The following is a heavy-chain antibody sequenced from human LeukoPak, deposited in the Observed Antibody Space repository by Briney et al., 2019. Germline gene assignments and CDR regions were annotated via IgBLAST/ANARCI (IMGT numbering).Heavy chain of an antibody. CDR2: ISRDGTTT. CDR1: GFPFSNYY. V-gene: IGHV3-11*01. J-gene: IGHJ4*01. Sequence: SGGSLRLSCAASGFPFSNYYMSWIRQAPGKGLEWVSFISRDGTTTHYADSVKGRYTISRDNAKTSVYLQMNSLRAEDTAVYYCARWVYFHDSSGYPHYWGQEPWSPSPQ. D-gene: IGHD3-22*01. CDR3: ARWVYFHDSSGYPHY.